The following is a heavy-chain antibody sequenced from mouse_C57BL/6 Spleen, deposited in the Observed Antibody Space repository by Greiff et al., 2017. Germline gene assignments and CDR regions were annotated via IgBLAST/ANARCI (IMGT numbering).Heavy chain of an antibody. D-gene: IGHD2-4*01. CDR2: IHPNSGST. V-gene: IGHV1-64*01. CDR3: AIYYDYDKAMDY. CDR1: GYTFTSYW. J-gene: IGHJ4*01. Sequence: QVQLQQPGAELVKPGASVKLSCKASGYTFTSYWMHWVKQRPGQGLEWIGMIHPNSGSTNYNAKFKSKATLTVDKSSSTAYMQLSSLTSEDSAVYYCAIYYDYDKAMDYWGQGTSVTVSS.